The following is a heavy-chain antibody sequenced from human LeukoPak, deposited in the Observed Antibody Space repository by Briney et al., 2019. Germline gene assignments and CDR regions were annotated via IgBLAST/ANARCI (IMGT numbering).Heavy chain of an antibody. Sequence: SETLSLTCTVSGGSISSSSYYWGWIRQPPGKGLEWIGSIYYSGSTYYNPSLKSRVTISVDTSKNQFSLKLSSVTAADTAVYYCARLHKLLWVLSTVTTWAVWGKGTTVTVSS. CDR3: ARLHKLLWVLSTVTTWAV. D-gene: IGHD4-11*01. J-gene: IGHJ6*04. CDR1: GGSISSSSYY. V-gene: IGHV4-39*01. CDR2: IYYSGST.